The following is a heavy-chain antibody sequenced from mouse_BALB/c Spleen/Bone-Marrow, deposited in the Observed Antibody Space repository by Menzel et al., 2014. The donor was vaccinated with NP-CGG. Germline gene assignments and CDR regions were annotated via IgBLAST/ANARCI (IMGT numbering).Heavy chain of an antibody. CDR3: AREGGSRAY. J-gene: IGHJ3*01. D-gene: IGHD1-1*01. CDR1: GYSITSGYY. Sequence: ESGPGLVKPSQSLSLTCSVTGYSITSGYYWNWIRQFPGNKLEWMGYISYDGSNNYNPFLKNRISITRDTSKNQFFLKLNSVTTEDTATYYCAREGGSRAYWGQGTLVTVSA. V-gene: IGHV3-6*02. CDR2: ISYDGSN.